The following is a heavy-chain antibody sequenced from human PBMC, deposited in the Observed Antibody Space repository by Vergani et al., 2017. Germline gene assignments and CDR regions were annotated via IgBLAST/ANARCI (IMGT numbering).Heavy chain of an antibody. CDR3: ARDPHSRSGYVGGFDY. V-gene: IGHV4-30-4*08. CDR1: GGSIISGDYY. D-gene: IGHD5-12*01. CDR2: IYYSGST. J-gene: IGHJ4*02. Sequence: QVQLQESGPGLVKPSQTLSLTCTVSGGSIISGDYYWSWIRQPPGKGLEWIGYIYYSGSTYYNPSLKSRVTISVDTSKNQFSLKLSSVTAADTAVYYCARDPHSRSGYVGGFDYWGQGTLVTVSS.